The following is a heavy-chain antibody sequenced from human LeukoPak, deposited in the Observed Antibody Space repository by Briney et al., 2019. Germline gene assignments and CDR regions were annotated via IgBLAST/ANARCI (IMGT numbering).Heavy chain of an antibody. V-gene: IGHV1-2*06. Sequence: ASVKVSCKASGYTFTGYYMHWVRQAPGQGLEWMGRINPNSGGTNYAQKFQGRVTMTRDTSISTAYMELSRLRSDDTAVYYCARDIGNDYGDYAGWNWGQGTLVTVSS. CDR1: GYTFTGYY. CDR2: INPNSGGT. D-gene: IGHD4-17*01. J-gene: IGHJ4*02. CDR3: ARDIGNDYGDYAGWN.